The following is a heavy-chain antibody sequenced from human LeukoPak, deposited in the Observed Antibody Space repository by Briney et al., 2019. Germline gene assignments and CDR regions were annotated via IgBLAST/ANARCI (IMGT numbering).Heavy chain of an antibody. Sequence: SETLSLTCTVSGGSISSGSYYWSWIRQPAGKGLEWIGRIYTSGSTNYDPSLKSRVTISVDTSKNQFSLKLSSVTAADTAVYYCARDAPFRWFDPWGQGTLVTVSS. CDR3: ARDAPFRWFDP. CDR1: GGSISSGSYY. J-gene: IGHJ5*02. CDR2: IYTSGST. V-gene: IGHV4-61*02.